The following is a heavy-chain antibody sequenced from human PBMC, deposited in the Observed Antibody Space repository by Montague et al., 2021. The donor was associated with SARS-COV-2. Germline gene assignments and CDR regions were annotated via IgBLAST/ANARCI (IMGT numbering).Heavy chain of an antibody. CDR2: IYYGGDN. D-gene: IGHD4-11*01. J-gene: IGHJ3*01. V-gene: IGHV4-39*02. Sequence: SETLSLTCAVSGGALNSGPYYWGWIRQPPGKGLEWIVSIYYGGDNFYNSSLKSRVAISVDTSKNHFSLKLSSVTAADTAVYYCARTVGSDDAFDVWGQGTMVTVYS. CDR1: GGALNSGPYY. CDR3: ARTVGSDDAFDV.